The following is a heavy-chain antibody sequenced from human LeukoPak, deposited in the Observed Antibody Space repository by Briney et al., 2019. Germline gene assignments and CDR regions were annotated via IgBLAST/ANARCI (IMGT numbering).Heavy chain of an antibody. CDR2: ISSSSSTI. Sequence: GGSLRLSCAASGFTFSSYSMNWVRQAPGKGLEWVSSISSSSSTIYYADSVKGRFTISRDNAKNSLYLQMNSLRDEDTAVYYCARAGYSSSWYDYYYYGMDVWGQGTTVTVSS. CDR3: ARAGYSSSWYDYYYYGMDV. D-gene: IGHD6-13*01. V-gene: IGHV3-48*02. J-gene: IGHJ6*02. CDR1: GFTFSSYS.